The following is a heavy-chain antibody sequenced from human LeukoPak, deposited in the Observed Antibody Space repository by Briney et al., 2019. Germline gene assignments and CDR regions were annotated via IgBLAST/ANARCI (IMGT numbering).Heavy chain of an antibody. Sequence: SETLSLTCTVSGGSISSYDWSWIRQPPGKGLEWIGYIYYTENTNYNPSLKSRVTISVDTSKNQFSLNLTSVTAADTAVYYCAGGNFYDSRGHPYHFHYWGQGTLVTVPS. V-gene: IGHV4-59*01. D-gene: IGHD3-22*01. J-gene: IGHJ4*02. CDR1: GGSISSYD. CDR3: AGGNFYDSRGHPYHFHY. CDR2: IYYTENT.